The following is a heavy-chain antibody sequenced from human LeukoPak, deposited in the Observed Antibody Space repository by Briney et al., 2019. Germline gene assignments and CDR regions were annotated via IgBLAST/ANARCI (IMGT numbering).Heavy chain of an antibody. CDR2: IYHSGST. V-gene: IGHV4-38-2*01. Sequence: SETLSLTCAVSGYSISSGYYWGWIRQPPGKGLEWIGSIYHSGSTYHNPSLKSRVTISVDTSKNQFSLKLSSVTAADTAVYYCARYCSSTSCYYDYWGQGTLVTVSS. J-gene: IGHJ4*02. CDR1: GYSISSGYY. D-gene: IGHD2-2*01. CDR3: ARYCSSTSCYYDY.